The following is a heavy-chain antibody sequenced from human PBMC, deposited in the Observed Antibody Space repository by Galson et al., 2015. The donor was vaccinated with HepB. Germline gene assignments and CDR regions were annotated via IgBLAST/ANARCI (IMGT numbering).Heavy chain of an antibody. J-gene: IGHJ6*03. CDR2: IYSGGST. Sequence: SLRLSCAASGFTVSSNYMSWVRQAPGKGLEWVSVIYSGGSTYYADSVKGRFTISRDNSKNTLYLQMNSLRAEDTAVYYCARPLHPLLYYYMDVWGKGTTVTVSS. CDR1: GFTVSSNY. D-gene: IGHD2-15*01. V-gene: IGHV3-66*01. CDR3: ARPLHPLLYYYMDV.